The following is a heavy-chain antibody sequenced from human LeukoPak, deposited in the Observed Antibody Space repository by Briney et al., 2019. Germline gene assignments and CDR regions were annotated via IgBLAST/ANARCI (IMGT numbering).Heavy chain of an antibody. V-gene: IGHV1-2*02. D-gene: IGHD3-10*01. CDR3: ARPYYFGSGSRLSYYYFGMDV. CDR2: INPNSGVT. Sequence: ASVTVSCKASGYSFTGYYMHWVRQAPGQGLEWMAWINPNSGVTNYAQKFQGRVSMTRDTSISTVYMELRRLRSDDTAVYYCARPYYFGSGSRLSYYYFGMDVWGQGTTVTVSS. CDR1: GYSFTGYY. J-gene: IGHJ6*02.